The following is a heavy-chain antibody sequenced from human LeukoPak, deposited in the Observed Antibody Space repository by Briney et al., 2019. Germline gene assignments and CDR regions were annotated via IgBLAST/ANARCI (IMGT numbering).Heavy chain of an antibody. J-gene: IGHJ4*02. CDR3: ARDDEVVAATGTFDY. V-gene: IGHV3-30*04. D-gene: IGHD2-15*01. CDR1: GFTFSSYA. Sequence: GRSLRLSCAASGFTFSSYAMHWVRQAPGKGLEWVAVISYDRSNKYYADSVKGRFTISRDNPKNTLYLQMNSLRAEDTAVYYCARDDEVVAATGTFDYWGQGTLVTVSS. CDR2: ISYDRSNK.